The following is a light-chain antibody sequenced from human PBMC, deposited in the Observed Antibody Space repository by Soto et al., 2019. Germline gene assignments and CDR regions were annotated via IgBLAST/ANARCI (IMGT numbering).Light chain of an antibody. Sequence: QPVLTQPPSVSAAPGQKVTISCSGSSSNIGIHYVSWYQQLPGTAPKLLIYEDYKRPAGVPDRFSGSKSGASATLGITGLQTGDEADYYCGTWDGSLTAWVFGGGTKLTVL. V-gene: IGLV1-51*02. CDR2: EDY. CDR1: SSNIGIHY. CDR3: GTWDGSLTAWV. J-gene: IGLJ3*02.